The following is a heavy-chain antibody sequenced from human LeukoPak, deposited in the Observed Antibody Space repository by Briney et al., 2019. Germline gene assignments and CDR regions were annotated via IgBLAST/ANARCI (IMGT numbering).Heavy chain of an antibody. CDR2: ISGSGGST. CDR3: AKELNYYDTSGSY. D-gene: IGHD3-22*01. J-gene: IGHJ4*02. V-gene: IGHV3-23*01. Sequence: PGGSLRLSCAASGFTVSRNYMSWVRQAPGKGLEWVSAISGSGGSTYYADSVKGRFTISRDNSKNMLYLQMNSLRAEDTAVYYCAKELNYYDTSGSYWGQGTLVTVSS. CDR1: GFTVSRNY.